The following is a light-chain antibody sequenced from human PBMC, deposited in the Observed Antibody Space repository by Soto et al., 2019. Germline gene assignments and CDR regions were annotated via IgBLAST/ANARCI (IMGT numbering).Light chain of an antibody. J-gene: IGKJ1*01. CDR1: QSLVSSDGITY. Sequence: DVVLTQSPLSLPVTLGQPASISCRSSQSLVSSDGITYLSWFQQRPGQSPRRLIYMVSNRDSGVPARFSGSGSGTVFTLKISRVEAEDVGVYYCMQGTHWPPSWTFGQGTKVEIK. CDR2: MVS. V-gene: IGKV2-30*01. CDR3: MQGTHWPPSWT.